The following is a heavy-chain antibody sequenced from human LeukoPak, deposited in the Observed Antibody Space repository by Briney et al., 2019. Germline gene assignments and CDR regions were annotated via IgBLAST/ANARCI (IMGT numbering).Heavy chain of an antibody. Sequence: GGSLRLSCAASGFTFSSYGMNWVRQAPGKGLEWVSGIGVGGTAYYADSVKGRFTISRDTSKNTLYLQMNSLRVEDTAVYYCANTHGYYDCWGQGTLVTVSS. CDR3: ANTHGYYDC. CDR1: GFTFSSYG. V-gene: IGHV3-23*01. J-gene: IGHJ4*02. CDR2: IGVGGTA. D-gene: IGHD3-22*01.